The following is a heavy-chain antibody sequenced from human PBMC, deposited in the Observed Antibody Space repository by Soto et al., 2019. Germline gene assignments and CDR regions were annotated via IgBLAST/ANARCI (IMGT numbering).Heavy chain of an antibody. CDR3: VRDQKYFRVNGNWFDS. CDR2: VSGNNGAS. CDR1: GYTSAAFG. D-gene: IGHD2-2*01. J-gene: IGHJ5*01. Sequence: QVQLMQPGPEGKKLGASVTSSCKASGYTSAAFGISWGRQAPGQGLEGMGWVSGNNGASNPAPKVQGRITMTLDTSTGVSYMALRSLRSDDTAIYYCVRDQKYFRVNGNWFDSWGQGTLVSVSS. V-gene: IGHV1-18*04.